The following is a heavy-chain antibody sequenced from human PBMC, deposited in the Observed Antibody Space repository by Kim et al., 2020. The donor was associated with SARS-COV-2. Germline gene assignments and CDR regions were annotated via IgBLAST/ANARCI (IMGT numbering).Heavy chain of an antibody. Sequence: SETLSLTCTVSGGSISSSSYYWGWIRQPPGKGLEWIGSIYYSGSTYYNPSLKSRVTISVDTSKNQFSLKLSSVTAADTAVYYCARRDSYGYYWGQGTLVTVSS. CDR2: IYYSGST. J-gene: IGHJ4*02. CDR1: GGSISSSSYY. D-gene: IGHD5-18*01. CDR3: ARRDSYGYY. V-gene: IGHV4-39*01.